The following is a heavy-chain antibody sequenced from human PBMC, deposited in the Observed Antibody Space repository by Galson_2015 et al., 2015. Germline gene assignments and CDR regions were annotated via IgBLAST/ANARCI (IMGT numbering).Heavy chain of an antibody. J-gene: IGHJ4*02. CDR3: ARDSPADIVVVPAAY. CDR1: GGTFSSYA. Sequence: SVKVSCKASGGTFSSYAISWVRQAPGQGLEWMGGIIPIFGTANYAQKFQGRVTITADESTSTAYMELSSLRSEDTAVYYCARDSPADIVVVPAAYWGQGPLVTVSS. CDR2: IIPIFGTA. D-gene: IGHD2-2*01. V-gene: IGHV1-69*13.